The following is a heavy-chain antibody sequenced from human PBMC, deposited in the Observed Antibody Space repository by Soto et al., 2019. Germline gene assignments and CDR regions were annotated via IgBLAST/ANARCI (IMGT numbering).Heavy chain of an antibody. CDR1: GFTFSSYW. Sequence: ESGGGLVQPGGSLRLTCAASGFTFSSYWMNWVRQAPGKGLEWVANIKQDGSEKSYVDSVKGRFTISRDNTKDSLYLQMNSLRAEVTAVYYCAREFRSVVVFLDVWGKGTTVTVSS. D-gene: IGHD2-15*01. CDR2: IKQDGSEK. J-gene: IGHJ6*04. CDR3: AREFRSVVVFLDV. V-gene: IGHV3-7*01.